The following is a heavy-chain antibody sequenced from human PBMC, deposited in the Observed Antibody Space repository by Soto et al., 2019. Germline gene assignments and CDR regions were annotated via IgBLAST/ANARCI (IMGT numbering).Heavy chain of an antibody. Sequence: SETLSLTCTFSGGSIRSDGYYWSWIRQHPGKGLEWIGYIYYSGSTYYNPSLKSRVSISADTSNNQFSLKLTSVTAADTAVYYCAGGSSKSWFDPWGQGTLVTVSS. V-gene: IGHV4-31*03. CDR3: AGGSSKSWFDP. D-gene: IGHD6-6*01. CDR1: GGSIRSDGYY. CDR2: IYYSGST. J-gene: IGHJ5*02.